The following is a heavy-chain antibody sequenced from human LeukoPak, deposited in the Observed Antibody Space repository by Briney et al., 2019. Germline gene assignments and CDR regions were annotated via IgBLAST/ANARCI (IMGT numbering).Heavy chain of an antibody. Sequence: GESLKISRKISGYRLTDNWIGWVRQVPGKGLEWMGLIYPGDSDTRYSPSFQGQVTFSVDMSISTAYLQLSGLRASDTAMYYCARLCYYDSESFQNWFDPWGQGTLVTVSS. CDR1: GYRLTDNW. D-gene: IGHD3-10*01. CDR3: ARLCYYDSESFQNWFDP. J-gene: IGHJ5*02. CDR2: IYPGDSDT. V-gene: IGHV5-51*01.